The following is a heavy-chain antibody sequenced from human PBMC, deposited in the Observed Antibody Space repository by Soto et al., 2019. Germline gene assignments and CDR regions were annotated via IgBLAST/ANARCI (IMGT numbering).Heavy chain of an antibody. CDR3: ARGLNYYDSSGYLCR. D-gene: IGHD3-22*01. Sequence: ASVKVSCKASGGTFSSYAISWVRQAPGQGLEWMGGIIPIFGTANYAQKFQGRVTITADESTSTAYMELSSLRSEDTAVYYCARGLNYYDSSGYLCRWGQGTLVTVS. CDR2: IIPIFGTA. V-gene: IGHV1-69*13. CDR1: GGTFSSYA. J-gene: IGHJ4*02.